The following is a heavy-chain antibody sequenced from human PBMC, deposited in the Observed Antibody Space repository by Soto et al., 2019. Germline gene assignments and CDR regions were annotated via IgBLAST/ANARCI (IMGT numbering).Heavy chain of an antibody. CDR2: IKSKSSGGTT. D-gene: IGHD4-4*01. CDR3: TSEKGWRQSPLDS. V-gene: IGHV3-15*01. J-gene: IGHJ5*01. Sequence: LRLSCAASGFIFRNAWMSWVRQAPGKGLEWVGRIKSKSSGGTTDYAAPVEGRVAITRDDSKSILYLQMTSLTIEDTAVYFCTSEKGWRQSPLDSWGQGALVTVSS. CDR1: GFIFRNAW.